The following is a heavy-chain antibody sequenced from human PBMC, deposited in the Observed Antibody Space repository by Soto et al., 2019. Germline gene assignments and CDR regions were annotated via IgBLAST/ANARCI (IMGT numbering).Heavy chain of an antibody. D-gene: IGHD2-2*01. CDR1: GFTFSSYS. J-gene: IGHJ4*02. V-gene: IGHV3-21*01. CDR3: ARGLGVPAAFFDY. Sequence: PGGSLRLSCAASGFTFSSYSMNWVRQAPGKGLEWVSSISSSSSYIYYADSVKGRFTISRDNAKNSLYLQMNSLRAEDTAVYYCARGLGVPAAFFDYWGQGTLVTVS. CDR2: ISSSSSYI.